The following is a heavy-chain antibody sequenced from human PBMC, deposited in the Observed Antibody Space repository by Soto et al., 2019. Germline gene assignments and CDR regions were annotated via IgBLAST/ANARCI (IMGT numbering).Heavy chain of an antibody. CDR3: ARGDSSGYYYGDFDY. J-gene: IGHJ4*02. CDR1: GYTFTSYY. D-gene: IGHD3-22*01. CDR2: INPSGGNT. V-gene: IGHV1-46*01. Sequence: GAXVKVSCKASGYTFTSYYMNWVRQAPGQGLEWMGIINPSGGNTNYAQKLQGRVTMTTDTSTSTAYMELRSLRSDDTAVYYCARGDSSGYYYGDFDYWGQGTLVTVSS.